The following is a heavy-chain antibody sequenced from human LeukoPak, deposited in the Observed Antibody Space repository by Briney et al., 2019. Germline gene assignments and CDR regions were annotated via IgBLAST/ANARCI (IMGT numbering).Heavy chain of an antibody. V-gene: IGHV4-34*01. CDR3: ATARGYCSSTSCYTGYYYYYYGMDV. Sequence: SETLSLTCAVYSGSFSGYYWSWIRQPPGKGLEWIGEINHSGSTNYNPSLKSRVTISVDTSKNQFSLKLSSVTAADTAVYYCATARGYCSSTSCYTGYYYYYYGMDVWGQGTTVTVSS. CDR1: SGSFSGYY. D-gene: IGHD2-2*02. J-gene: IGHJ6*02. CDR2: INHSGST.